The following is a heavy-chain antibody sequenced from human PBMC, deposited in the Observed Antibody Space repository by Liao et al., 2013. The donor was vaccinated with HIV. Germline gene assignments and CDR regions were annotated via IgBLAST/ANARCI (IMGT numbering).Heavy chain of an antibody. V-gene: IGHV4-34*01. CDR1: GGSFSGYF. CDR3: ARLQVERALGGVAFDS. D-gene: IGHD3-16*01. J-gene: IGHJ4*02. CDR2: INHSGST. Sequence: QVQLQQWGAGLLKPSETLSLSCAVYGGSFSGYFWSWIRQPPGKGLEWIGEINHSGSTNYNPSLKSRVTISVDTSKNQFSLKLSSVTAADMAVYYCARLQVERALGGVAFDSWGQGTLVTVSS.